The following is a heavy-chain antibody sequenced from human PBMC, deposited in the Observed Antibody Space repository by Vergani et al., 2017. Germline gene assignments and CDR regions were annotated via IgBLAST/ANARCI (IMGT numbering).Heavy chain of an antibody. D-gene: IGHD1-26*01. CDR1: GFTFSNYG. J-gene: IGHJ4*02. V-gene: IGHV3-30*03. Sequence: QVQLVESGGGVVQPGRSLRLSCAASGFTFSNYGMHWVRQTPGKGLEWVAVISYDGSNRYYADSVKGRFTISRDKSKTTLYLEMNSLRAEDTAVYYCARDGYSGTYRLLDYWGQGTLVTVSS. CDR2: ISYDGSNR. CDR3: ARDGYSGTYRLLDY.